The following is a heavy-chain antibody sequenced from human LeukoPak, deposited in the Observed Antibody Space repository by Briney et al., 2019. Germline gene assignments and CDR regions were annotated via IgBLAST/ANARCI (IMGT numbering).Heavy chain of an antibody. V-gene: IGHV4-61*02. CDR3: ARTGYSGYDYNYYFDY. J-gene: IGHJ4*02. CDR1: GGSISSGSYY. Sequence: SETLSLTCTVSGGSISSGSYYWSWIPQPAGKGLEWIGRIYTSGSTNYNPSLKSRITISVDTSKNQFSLKLSSVSAADTAVYYCARTGYSGYDYNYYFDYWGQGTLVTVSS. CDR2: IYTSGST. D-gene: IGHD5-12*01.